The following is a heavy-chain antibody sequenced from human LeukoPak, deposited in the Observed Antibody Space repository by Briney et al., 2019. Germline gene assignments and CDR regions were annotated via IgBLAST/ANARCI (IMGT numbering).Heavy chain of an antibody. D-gene: IGHD6-13*01. CDR3: AREELTYSSSSIDY. CDR2: ISYDGSNK. V-gene: IGHV3-30*04. Sequence: GGFLRLSCAASGFPFSSYAMHWVRQAPGKGLEWVAVISYDGSNKYYADSVKGRFTISRDNSKNTLYLQMNSLRTEDTAVYYCAREELTYSSSSIDYWGQGTLVTVSS. CDR1: GFPFSSYA. J-gene: IGHJ4*02.